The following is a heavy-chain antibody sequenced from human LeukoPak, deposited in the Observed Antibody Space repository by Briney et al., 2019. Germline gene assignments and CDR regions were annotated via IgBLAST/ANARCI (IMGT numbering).Heavy chain of an antibody. V-gene: IGHV4-34*01. Sequence: SETLSLTCAVYGGSFSGYYWSWIRQPPGKGLEWIGEINHSGNPNYNPSLKSRLTISVETSRNQLSLKLSSVTAADTGVYYCAREISARVTYYDVFTGYHPFDYWGQEPWSPSPQ. CDR3: AREISARVTYYDVFTGYHPFDY. J-gene: IGHJ4*01. D-gene: IGHD3-9*01. CDR2: INHSGNP. CDR1: GGSFSGYY.